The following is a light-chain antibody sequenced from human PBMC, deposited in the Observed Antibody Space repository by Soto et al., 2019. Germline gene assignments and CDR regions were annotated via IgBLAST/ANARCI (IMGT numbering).Light chain of an antibody. V-gene: IGLV2-14*01. J-gene: IGLJ1*01. Sequence: QSVLTQPASVSGSPGQSITISCTGTSNDVGGYNYVSWYQQQPGEAPKLIIYEVSHRPSGISNRFSGSKSGNTASLTISGLHVEDEADYYCSSHSATSPYVFGTGTKLTVL. CDR2: EVS. CDR1: SNDVGGYNY. CDR3: SSHSATSPYV.